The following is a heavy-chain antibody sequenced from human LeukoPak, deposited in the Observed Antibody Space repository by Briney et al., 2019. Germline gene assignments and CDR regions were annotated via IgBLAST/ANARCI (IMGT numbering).Heavy chain of an antibody. CDR2: IYYSGST. J-gene: IGHJ4*02. V-gene: IGHV4-59*08. Sequence: SETLSLTCTVSGGSISSYYWSWIRQPPGKGLEWIGHIYYSGSTNYNPSLKSRVTISVDTSKNQFSLKLSSVTAADTAVYYCARHNCSSTSCHHSVDYWGQGTLVTVSS. CDR3: ARHNCSSTSCHHSVDY. D-gene: IGHD2-2*01. CDR1: GGSISSYY.